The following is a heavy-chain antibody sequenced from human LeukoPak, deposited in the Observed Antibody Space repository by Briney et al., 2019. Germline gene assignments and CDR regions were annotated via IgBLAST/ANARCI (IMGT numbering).Heavy chain of an antibody. CDR2: IHTSGTT. D-gene: IGHD1-14*01. CDR3: ARDPAGHGRYFDY. Sequence: SSETLSLTCTVSGGSINGYFCTWLRQSAGAGLECIGRIHTSGTTYYNPSLKSQVSMSVDTFNNKFSLRLNSVTAADTAVYYCARDPAGHGRYFDYWGQGALVTVSS. J-gene: IGHJ4*02. V-gene: IGHV4-4*07. CDR1: GGSINGYF.